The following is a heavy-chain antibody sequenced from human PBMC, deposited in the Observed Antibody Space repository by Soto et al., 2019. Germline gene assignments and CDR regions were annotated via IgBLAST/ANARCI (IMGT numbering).Heavy chain of an antibody. Sequence: GASVKVSCKASGGTFSSYAISWVRQAPGQGLEWMGGIIPIFGTANYAQKFQGRVTITADESTSTAYMELSSLRSEDTAVYYCARGWERYYDSSGYLNFGYWGQGTLVTVSS. CDR1: GGTFSSYA. V-gene: IGHV1-69*13. D-gene: IGHD3-22*01. CDR3: ARGWERYYDSSGYLNFGY. J-gene: IGHJ4*02. CDR2: IIPIFGTA.